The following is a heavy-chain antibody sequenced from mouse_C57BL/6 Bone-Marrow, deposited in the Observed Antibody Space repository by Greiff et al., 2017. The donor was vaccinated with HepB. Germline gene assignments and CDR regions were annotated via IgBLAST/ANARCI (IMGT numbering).Heavy chain of an antibody. CDR1: GFNIKDDY. J-gene: IGHJ4*01. Sequence: EVMLVESEAELVRPGASVKLSCTASGFNIKDDYMHWVKQRPEQGLEWIGWIDPENGDTEYASKFQGKATITADTSSNTAYLQLSSLTSEDTAVYYCTTAGRDYAMDYWGQGTSVTVSS. D-gene: IGHD4-1*01. CDR3: TTAGRDYAMDY. V-gene: IGHV14-4*01. CDR2: IDPENGDT.